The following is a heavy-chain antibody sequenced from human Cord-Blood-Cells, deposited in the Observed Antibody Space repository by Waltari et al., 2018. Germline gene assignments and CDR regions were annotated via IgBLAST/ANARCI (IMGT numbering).Heavy chain of an antibody. D-gene: IGHD3-10*01. Sequence: QLQLQESGPGLVKPSETLSLTCTVSGGSISRSSYYWGWLRTPPGKGLEWIGSIYYSGSTYYNPSLKSRVTISVDTSKNQFSLKLSSVTAADTAVYYCARHVLWYGSGSYYFDYWGQGTLVTVSS. CDR1: GGSISRSSYY. CDR2: IYYSGST. CDR3: ARHVLWYGSGSYYFDY. J-gene: IGHJ4*02. V-gene: IGHV4-39*01.